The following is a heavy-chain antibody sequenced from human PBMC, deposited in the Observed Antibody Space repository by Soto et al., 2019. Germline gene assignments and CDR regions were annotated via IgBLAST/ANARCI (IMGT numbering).Heavy chain of an antibody. CDR3: ARDSRARFLDPDRPSLYYYYYKDV. Sequence: SVKVSCKASGGTFSSYTISWVRQAPGQGLEWMGRIIPILGIANYAQKFQGRVTITADKSTSTAYMELSSLRSEDTAVYYCARDSRARFLDPDRPSLYYYYYKDVWGKGTTVTVSS. CDR1: GGTFSSYT. J-gene: IGHJ6*03. D-gene: IGHD3-3*01. CDR2: IIPILGIA. V-gene: IGHV1-69*04.